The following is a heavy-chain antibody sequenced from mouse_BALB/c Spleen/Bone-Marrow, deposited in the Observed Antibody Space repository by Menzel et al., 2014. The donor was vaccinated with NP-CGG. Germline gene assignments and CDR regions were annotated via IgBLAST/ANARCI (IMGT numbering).Heavy chain of an antibody. J-gene: IGHJ3*01. D-gene: IGHD1-1*01. CDR2: IDPSDSYT. CDR3: TRRDTTVERAWFAY. CDR1: GYTFTSYW. Sequence: VKLQESGAELVKPGASVKMSCKASGYTFTSYWMHWVKQRPGQGLEWIGTIDPSDSYTSYNQKFKGKATLTVDTSSSTAYMQLGSLTSEDSAVYYCTRRDTTVERAWFAYWGQGTLVTVSA. V-gene: IGHV1S127*01.